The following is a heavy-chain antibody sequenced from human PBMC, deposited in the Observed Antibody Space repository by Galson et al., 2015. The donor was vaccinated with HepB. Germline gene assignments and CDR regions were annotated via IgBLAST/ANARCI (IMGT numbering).Heavy chain of an antibody. CDR2: INAGNGDT. Sequence: SVKVSCKASGYTFTSYAIHWVRQAPGQRLEWMGWINAGNGDTKYSQQFQGRVTITRDTSATTAYVELSSLTSEDTAVFYCARTIFGVVSDGFDIWGQGTMVTVSP. D-gene: IGHD3-3*01. V-gene: IGHV1-3*01. J-gene: IGHJ3*02. CDR1: GYTFTSYA. CDR3: ARTIFGVVSDGFDI.